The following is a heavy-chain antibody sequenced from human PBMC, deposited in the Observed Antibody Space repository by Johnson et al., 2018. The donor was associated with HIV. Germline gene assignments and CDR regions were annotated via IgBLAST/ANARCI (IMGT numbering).Heavy chain of an antibody. D-gene: IGHD2-15*01. Sequence: QVQVVESGGGVVPPGGSLRLSCAASGFTFSSFGMHWVRQAPSKGLEWVAFIQSDGSNTYYAASVKGRFPISRDKSKNTLYLQLNSLRAEDTAVYHCARERYGSQAIDAFDIWGQGTMVTVSS. CDR3: ARERYGSQAIDAFDI. V-gene: IGHV3-30*02. CDR1: GFTFSSFG. CDR2: IQSDGSNT. J-gene: IGHJ3*02.